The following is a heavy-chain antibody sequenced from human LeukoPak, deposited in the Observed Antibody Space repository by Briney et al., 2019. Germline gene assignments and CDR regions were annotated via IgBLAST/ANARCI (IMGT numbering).Heavy chain of an antibody. Sequence: GGSLRLSCAASGFTFSNYGLNWVRQAPGKGLEWVSIISDSGDITDYADSVKGRFTISRDNSKNMLYLQMNSLRAEDTAVYFCTKKITMVRGINYGMDVWGQGTTVTVSS. CDR1: GFTFSNYG. D-gene: IGHD3-10*01. CDR2: ISDSGDIT. V-gene: IGHV3-23*01. CDR3: TKKITMVRGINYGMDV. J-gene: IGHJ6*02.